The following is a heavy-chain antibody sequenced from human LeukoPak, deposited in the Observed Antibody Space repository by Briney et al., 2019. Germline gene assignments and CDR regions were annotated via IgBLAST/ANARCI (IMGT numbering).Heavy chain of an antibody. D-gene: IGHD4-17*01. CDR1: GGSISSNSHS. J-gene: IGHJ4*02. CDR3: ARHGGDYRNYFDH. CDR2: IFYSEST. Sequence: SETLSLTCTVSGGSISSNSHSWGWVRQPPGKGLEWVATIFYSESTHYNPSLKSRVTISMDTSKNQFSLKVSSVTAADTAVYYCARHGGDYRNYFDHWGQGTLVTVSS. V-gene: IGHV4-39*01.